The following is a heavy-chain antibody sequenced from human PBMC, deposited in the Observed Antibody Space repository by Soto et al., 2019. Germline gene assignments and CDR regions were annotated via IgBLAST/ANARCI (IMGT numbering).Heavy chain of an antibody. CDR3: ARDTSSSWSARSCNWFDP. V-gene: IGHV4-61*01. CDR2: IYYSGST. Sequence: QVQLQESGPGLVKPSETLSLTCTVSGGSVSSGSYYWSWIRQPPGKGLEWIGYIYYSGSTNYNPPLKSRVTISVDPSKNQCSLKLSSVTAADTAVYYCARDTSSSWSARSCNWFDPWGQGTLVTVSS. J-gene: IGHJ5*02. D-gene: IGHD6-6*01. CDR1: GGSVSSGSYY.